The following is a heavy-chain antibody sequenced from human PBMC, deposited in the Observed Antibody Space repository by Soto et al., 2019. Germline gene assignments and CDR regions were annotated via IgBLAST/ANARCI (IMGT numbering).Heavy chain of an antibody. CDR3: ARHRRLSALVPEYYYYGMDV. V-gene: IGHV5-51*01. D-gene: IGHD6-13*01. CDR2: IYPGDSDT. Sequence: GESLKISCKGSGYSFTSYWIGWVRQMPGKGLEWMGIIYPGDSDTRYSPSFQGQVTISADKSISTAYLQWSSLKASDTAMYYCARHRRLSALVPEYYYYGMDVWGQGTTVTVSS. J-gene: IGHJ6*02. CDR1: GYSFTSYW.